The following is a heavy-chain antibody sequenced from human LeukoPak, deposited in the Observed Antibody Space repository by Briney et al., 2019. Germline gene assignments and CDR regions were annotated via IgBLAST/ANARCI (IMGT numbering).Heavy chain of an antibody. CDR2: IYSGGST. Sequence: PGGSLRLSCAASGFTVSGNYMSWVRQAPGKGLEWVSVIYSGGSTYYADSVKGRFTISRDNAKNSLYLQMNSLRAEDTALYYCARDRYYGDSMDVWGKGTTVTASS. V-gene: IGHV3-66*01. CDR1: GFTVSGNY. CDR3: ARDRYYGDSMDV. J-gene: IGHJ6*03. D-gene: IGHD3-10*01.